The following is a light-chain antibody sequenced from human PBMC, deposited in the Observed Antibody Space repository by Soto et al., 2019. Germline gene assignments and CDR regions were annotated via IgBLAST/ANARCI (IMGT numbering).Light chain of an antibody. V-gene: IGLV1-51*01. CDR1: SSNIGGNS. CDR3: GSWDSSLSAYV. J-gene: IGLJ1*01. Sequence: QSVMTQPPSVSAAPGQKVTISCSGSSSNIGGNSVSWYQQLPGTAPKLLIYDDNKRPSGIPAQFTGSKPGTSAPLGITGFQTGDEADYYCGSWDSSLSAYVFGTGTKLTVL. CDR2: DDN.